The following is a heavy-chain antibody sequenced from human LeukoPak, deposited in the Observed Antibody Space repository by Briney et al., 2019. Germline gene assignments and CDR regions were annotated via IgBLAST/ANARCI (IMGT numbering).Heavy chain of an antibody. CDR3: ARRIDY. J-gene: IGHJ4*02. CDR1: GGSISSYY. Sequence: SETLSLTCTVSGGSISSYYWSWIRQPPGKGLEWIGYIYYSGSTNYNPSLKSRVTISVDTSKNQFSLKLSSVTAADTAVYYCARRIDYWGQGTLVTVSS. CDR2: IYYSGST. V-gene: IGHV4-59*08.